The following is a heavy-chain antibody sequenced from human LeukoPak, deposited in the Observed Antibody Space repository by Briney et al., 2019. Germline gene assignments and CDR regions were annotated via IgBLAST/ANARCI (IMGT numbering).Heavy chain of an antibody. CDR1: GGSISSTNW. CDR2: VSLTGET. CDR3: SGESGAFCPFGY. Sequence: TSETLSLTCGVSGGSISSTNWWSWVRQPPGQGLEWIGEVSLTGETNYNPSLNGRVTMSLDGTRNQLSLTLTSVTAADTAIYYCSGESGAFCPFGYWGQGTLVIVPP. J-gene: IGHJ4*02. D-gene: IGHD1-26*01. V-gene: IGHV4-4*02.